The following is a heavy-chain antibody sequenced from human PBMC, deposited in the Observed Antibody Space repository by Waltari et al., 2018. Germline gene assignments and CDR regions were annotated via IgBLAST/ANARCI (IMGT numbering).Heavy chain of an antibody. Sequence: QVQLVESGGGVVQPGRSLRLSCAASGFTFSSYGMHWVRPAPGKGLEWVAVISYDGSNKYYADSVKGRFTISRDNSKNTLYLQMNSLRAEDTAVYYCAKDGIAVAGSPDYWGQGTLVTVSS. J-gene: IGHJ4*02. CDR1: GFTFSSYG. V-gene: IGHV3-30*18. D-gene: IGHD6-19*01. CDR2: ISYDGSNK. CDR3: AKDGIAVAGSPDY.